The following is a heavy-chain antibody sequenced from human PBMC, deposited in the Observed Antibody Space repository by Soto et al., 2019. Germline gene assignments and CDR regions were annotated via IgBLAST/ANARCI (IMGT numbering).Heavy chain of an antibody. Sequence: ASVKVSCKASGYTFTSYGISWVRQAHGQGLEWMGWISAYNGNTNYAQKLQGRVTMTTDTSTSTAYMALRSLRSDDTAVYYCARDRVGNIIVVAHYYYGMDVWGQLTTVTASS. CDR3: ARDRVGNIIVVAHYYYGMDV. J-gene: IGHJ6*02. V-gene: IGHV1-18*01. CDR2: ISAYNGNT. D-gene: IGHD3-22*01. CDR1: GYTFTSYG.